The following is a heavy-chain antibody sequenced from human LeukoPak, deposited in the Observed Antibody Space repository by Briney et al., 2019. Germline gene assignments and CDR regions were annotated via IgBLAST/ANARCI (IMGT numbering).Heavy chain of an antibody. Sequence: GGSLRLSCAASGSDFKNYGMHWVRQAPGKGLEGVAFIRYDGSPKYYADYVRGRFTISRDNSKNMLYLQMNSLETEDTAVYYCAKDDDRHWGSSCQDYWGQGTLVTVSS. CDR2: IRYDGSPK. CDR3: AKDDDRHWGSSCQDY. J-gene: IGHJ4*02. D-gene: IGHD2-2*01. V-gene: IGHV3-30*02. CDR1: GSDFKNYG.